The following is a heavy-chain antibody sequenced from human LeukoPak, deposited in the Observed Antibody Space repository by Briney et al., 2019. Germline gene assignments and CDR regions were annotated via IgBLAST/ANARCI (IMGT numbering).Heavy chain of an antibody. CDR2: ISSSGSTI. J-gene: IGHJ4*02. D-gene: IGHD2-2*02. CDR3: ARDQGPVVPAAILAY. CDR1: GFTFSDYY. Sequence: GGSLRLSCAASGFTFSDYYMSWIRQAPGKGLEGVSYISSSGSTICYADSVKGRFTISRDNAKNSLYLQMNSLRAEDTAVYYCARDQGPVVPAAILAYWGQGTLVTVSS. V-gene: IGHV3-11*01.